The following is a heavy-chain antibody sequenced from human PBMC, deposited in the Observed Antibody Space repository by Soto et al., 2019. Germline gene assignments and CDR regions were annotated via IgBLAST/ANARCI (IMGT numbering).Heavy chain of an antibody. CDR3: ARSYSSTLENWFDP. CDR2: IYYSGST. J-gene: IGHJ5*02. V-gene: IGHV4-59*01. Sequence: SETLSLTCTVSGGSISSYYWSWIRQPPVKGLEWIGYIYYSGSTNYNPSLKSRVTVSVDTSKNQFSLKLSSVTAADTAVYYCARSYSSTLENWFDPWGQGTLVTVSS. CDR1: GGSISSYY. D-gene: IGHD6-13*01.